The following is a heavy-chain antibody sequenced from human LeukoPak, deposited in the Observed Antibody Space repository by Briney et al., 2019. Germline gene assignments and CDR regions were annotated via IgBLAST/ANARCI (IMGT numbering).Heavy chain of an antibody. J-gene: IGHJ4*02. D-gene: IGHD2/OR15-2a*01. CDR3: AREGPRGNSQFDY. V-gene: IGHV3-33*01. CDR1: GFTFSNYG. CDR2: IWYDGSNK. Sequence: PGGSLRLSCAASGFTFSNYGMHWVRQAPGKGLEWVALIWYDGSNKYYTDSVKGRLTISRDNSKDTLFLQMNGLSAEDTAVYYCAREGPRGNSQFDYWGQGTLVTVSS.